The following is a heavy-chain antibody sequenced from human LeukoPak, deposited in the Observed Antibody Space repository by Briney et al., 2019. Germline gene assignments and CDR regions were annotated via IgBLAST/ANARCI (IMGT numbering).Heavy chain of an antibody. J-gene: IGHJ4*02. V-gene: IGHV4-59*12. CDR1: GGSISDYY. CDR2: IYYSGRT. Sequence: ETLSLTCTVSGGSISDYYWNWMRQPPGKGLEWIGYIYYSGRTNYNPSLKSRVTISVDTSKNQFSLKLSSVTAADTAVYYCARGRAYYYDSSGYSYFDYWGQGTLVTVSS. CDR3: ARGRAYYYDSSGYSYFDY. D-gene: IGHD3-22*01.